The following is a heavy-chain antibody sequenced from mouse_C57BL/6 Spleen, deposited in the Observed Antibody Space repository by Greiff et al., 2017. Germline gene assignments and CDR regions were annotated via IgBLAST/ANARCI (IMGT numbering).Heavy chain of an antibody. CDR2: ILPGSGST. D-gene: IGHD1-1*02. CDR3: ARDYGYWYFDV. V-gene: IGHV1-9*01. Sequence: LVESGAELMKPGASLKLSCTATGYTFTGYWIEWVKQRPGHGLEWIGEILPGSGSTYYNEKFKGHATFTADTSYNTAYMQLSSLKTEDSAIYYCARDYGYWYFDVWGTGTTVTVSS. J-gene: IGHJ1*03. CDR1: GYTFTGYW.